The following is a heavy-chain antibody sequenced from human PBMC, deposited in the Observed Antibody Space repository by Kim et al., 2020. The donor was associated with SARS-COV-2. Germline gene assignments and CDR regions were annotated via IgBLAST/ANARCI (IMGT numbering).Heavy chain of an antibody. CDR3: ARYCSGGSCYAGVDFDY. J-gene: IGHJ4*02. CDR2: SYHSGST. CDR1: GYSISSGYY. Sequence: SETLYLTCTVSGYSISSGYYWGWIRQPPGKGLEWIGSSYHSGSTYYNPSLKSRVTISVDTSKNQFSLKLSSVTAADTAVYYCARYCSGGSCYAGVDFDYWGQGTLVTVSS. D-gene: IGHD2-15*01. V-gene: IGHV4-38-2*02.